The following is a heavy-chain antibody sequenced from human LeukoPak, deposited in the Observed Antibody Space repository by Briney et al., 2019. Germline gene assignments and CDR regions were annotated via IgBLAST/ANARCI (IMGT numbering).Heavy chain of an antibody. CDR3: ARGGDNHGFDI. CDR1: GFTFSSYW. Sequence: GGSLRLSCAASGFTFSSYWMHWVRQAPGKGLVWVSRINSDGSDTIYADSVKGRFTIPRDNAKNTLYLQMNSLRAEDTSVFYCARGGDNHGFDIWGQGTMVTVSS. D-gene: IGHD1-14*01. CDR2: INSDGSDT. J-gene: IGHJ3*02. V-gene: IGHV3-74*01.